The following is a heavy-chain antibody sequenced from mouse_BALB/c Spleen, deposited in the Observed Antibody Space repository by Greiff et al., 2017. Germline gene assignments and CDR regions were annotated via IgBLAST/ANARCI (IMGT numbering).Heavy chain of an antibody. CDR2: ISYSGST. V-gene: IGHV3-2*02. Sequence: ESGPGLVKPSQSLSLTCTVTGYSITSDYAWNWIRQFPGNKLEWMGYISYSGSTSYNPSLKSRISITRDTSKNQFFLQLNSVTTEDTATYYCARWDYYGYVGYFDVWGAGTTVTVSS. CDR3: ARWDYYGYVGYFDV. D-gene: IGHD1-2*01. CDR1: GYSITSDYA. J-gene: IGHJ1*01.